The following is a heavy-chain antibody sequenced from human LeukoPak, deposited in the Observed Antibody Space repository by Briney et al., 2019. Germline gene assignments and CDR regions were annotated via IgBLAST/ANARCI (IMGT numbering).Heavy chain of an antibody. J-gene: IGHJ5*02. V-gene: IGHV3-21*01. CDR1: GFTFSSYS. Sequence: GGSLRPSCAASGFTFSSYSMNWVRQAPGKGLEWVSSISSSSRYIYYADSVKGRFTISRDNAKNSLYLQMNSLRAEDTAVYYCARDRQKATYGDYQDWFDPWGQGTLVTVSS. CDR2: ISSSSRYI. D-gene: IGHD4-17*01. CDR3: ARDRQKATYGDYQDWFDP.